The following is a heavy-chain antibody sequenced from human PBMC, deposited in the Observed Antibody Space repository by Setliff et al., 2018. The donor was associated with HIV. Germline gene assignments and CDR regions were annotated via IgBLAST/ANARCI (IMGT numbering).Heavy chain of an antibody. CDR1: GGSISSGSYY. D-gene: IGHD3-3*01. V-gene: IGHV4-39*07. CDR2: INHSGST. CDR3: ARGSSSIFGVLVLLPHSYYYMDV. J-gene: IGHJ6*03. Sequence: SETLSLTCTVSGGSISSGSYYWSWIRQPPGKGLEWIGEINHSGSTDYNSSLKSRVSISVDMSKNQFSLNLSSVTAADTAVYYCARGSSSIFGVLVLLPHSYYYMDVWGKGTTVTVSS.